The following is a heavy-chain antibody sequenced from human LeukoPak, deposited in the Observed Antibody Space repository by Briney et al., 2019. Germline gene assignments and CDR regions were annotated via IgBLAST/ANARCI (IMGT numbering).Heavy chain of an antibody. D-gene: IGHD6-6*01. V-gene: IGHV3-7*01. Sequence: GGSLRLSCAASGFTFRSYSLNWIRQAPGGGLEWLANIRQDGITKYYVNSVKGRFTISRDNANNALYLQINSLRAGDTAVYYCARGDGTSSGLYFQYWGQGTLVTVSS. CDR1: GFTFRSYS. J-gene: IGHJ4*02. CDR2: IRQDGITK. CDR3: ARGDGTSSGLYFQY.